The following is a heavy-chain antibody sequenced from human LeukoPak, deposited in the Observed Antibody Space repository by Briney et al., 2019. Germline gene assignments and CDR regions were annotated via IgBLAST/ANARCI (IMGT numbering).Heavy chain of an antibody. V-gene: IGHV4-31*03. CDR3: ARGTTDGYSYGRFDY. D-gene: IGHD5-18*01. J-gene: IGHJ4*02. CDR1: GGSISSGGFY. CDR2: IYYSGTT. Sequence: PSQTLSLTCTVSGGSISSGGFYWSWIRQHPGKGLEWLAYIYYSGTTYYNPSLKSRVTFSVDTSKNQFSLKLNPVTAADTALYYCARGTTDGYSYGRFDYWGQGTLVTVSS.